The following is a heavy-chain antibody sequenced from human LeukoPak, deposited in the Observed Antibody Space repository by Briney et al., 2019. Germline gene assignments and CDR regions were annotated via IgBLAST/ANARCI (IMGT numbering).Heavy chain of an antibody. CDR1: GFTLCTVY. D-gene: IGHD4/OR15-4a*01. CDR3: ARQMNGTYYALYT. V-gene: IGHV3-53*04. J-gene: IGHJ3*01. CDR2: IYSGGST. Sequence: PGGSLRLSCAPSGFTLCTVYMSCVRQAPGKGLEWVSVIYSGGSTYYADSVKGRFTISRHNSKNTLYLQMNSLRAEDTAVYYFARQMNGTYYALYTWGPGEMFTVSS.